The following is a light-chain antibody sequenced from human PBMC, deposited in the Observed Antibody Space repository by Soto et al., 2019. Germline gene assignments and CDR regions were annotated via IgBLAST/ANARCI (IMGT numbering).Light chain of an antibody. CDR2: GVS. CDR1: QSVSVN. CDR3: QQYNNWPPWT. J-gene: IGKJ1*01. Sequence: RQSPATLSVSPGERATISCRASQSVSVNLAWYQQKPGQAPRLLIYGVSTRATGVPARFSGSGSVTEFTLTITSVESEDSAVYYCQQYNNWPPWTFGQGTKLESK. V-gene: IGKV3-15*01.